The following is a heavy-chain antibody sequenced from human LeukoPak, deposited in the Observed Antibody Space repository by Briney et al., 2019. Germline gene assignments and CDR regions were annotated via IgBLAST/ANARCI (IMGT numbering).Heavy chain of an antibody. V-gene: IGHV4-34*01. Sequence: SETLSLTCAVYGGYFSGYYWSWIRQPPGKGLEWIGAISHSGSTNYNPSLKSRVTISVDTSKNQFSLKLSSMTAADTAVYYCARSRYCSSTSCYDQNWFDPWGQGTLVTVSS. CDR1: GGYFSGYY. CDR2: ISHSGST. CDR3: ARSRYCSSTSCYDQNWFDP. D-gene: IGHD2-2*01. J-gene: IGHJ5*02.